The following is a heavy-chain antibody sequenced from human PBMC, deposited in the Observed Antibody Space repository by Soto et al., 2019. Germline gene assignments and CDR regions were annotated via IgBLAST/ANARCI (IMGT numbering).Heavy chain of an antibody. CDR1: GLTFNNAW. CDR3: TTWVASA. V-gene: IGHV3-15*01. D-gene: IGHD5-12*01. J-gene: IGHJ5*02. Sequence: GGSLRLSCAASGLTFNNAWMSWVRQAPGKGLEWVGRIKSESDGGTTDYAAPVKGRFSISRDDSKNTVYLQMNSLKSEDSAVYYCTTWVASAWGQGTLVTVSS. CDR2: IKSESDGGTT.